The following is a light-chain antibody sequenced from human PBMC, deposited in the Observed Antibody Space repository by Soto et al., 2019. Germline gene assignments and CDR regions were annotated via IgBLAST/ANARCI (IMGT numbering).Light chain of an antibody. CDR1: QIVSSY. CDR2: DAS. CDR3: QQRSNWPGLT. J-gene: IGKJ4*01. V-gene: IGKV3-11*01. Sequence: EIVLTQSSATLSLSPGERATLSCRASQIVSSYLAWYQQKPGQAPRLLIYDASNRATGIPARFSGSGSGTDFTLTISSLEPEDFAVYYCQQRSNWPGLTFGGGTKVDIK.